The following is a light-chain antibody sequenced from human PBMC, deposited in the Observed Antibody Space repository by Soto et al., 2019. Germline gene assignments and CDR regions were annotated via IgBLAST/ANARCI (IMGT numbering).Light chain of an antibody. CDR2: AAS. J-gene: IGKJ3*01. CDR1: QSVSSD. CDR3: QQYDSWPFT. V-gene: IGKV3-15*01. Sequence: EIVMTQSPATLSVSPGQRATLSCRASQSVSSDLAWYQQKPGQAPRLLIYAASTRATGIPARFSGSGSGTEFTLTISSLQSEDFAIYYCQQYDSWPFTFGPGSKVHFK.